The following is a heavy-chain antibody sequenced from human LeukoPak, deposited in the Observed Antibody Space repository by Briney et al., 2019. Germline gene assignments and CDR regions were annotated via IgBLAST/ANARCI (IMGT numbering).Heavy chain of an antibody. CDR1: GFTFNIYA. Sequence: GGSRRLSCAASGFTFNIYAMHWVRQAPGKGLEWVAFIRYDGSDKYYADSVKGRFTISRDNSKNTLYLQMNSLRADDTAVYYCAKERDSSSWSDYWGQGTLVTVSS. J-gene: IGHJ4*02. CDR2: IRYDGSDK. CDR3: AKERDSSSWSDY. V-gene: IGHV3-30*02. D-gene: IGHD6-13*01.